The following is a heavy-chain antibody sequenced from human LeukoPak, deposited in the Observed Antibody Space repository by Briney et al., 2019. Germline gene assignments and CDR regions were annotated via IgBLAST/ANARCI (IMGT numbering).Heavy chain of an antibody. CDR3: ASGRSAVVPAAIDY. V-gene: IGHV3-30*04. D-gene: IGHD2-2*01. CDR2: ISYDGSNK. Sequence: GGSLRLSCAASGFTFSSYAMHWVRQAPGKGLEWVAVISYDGSNKYYADSVEGRFTISRDNSKNTLYLQMNSLRAEDTAVYYCASGRSAVVPAAIDYWGQGTLVTVSS. CDR1: GFTFSSYA. J-gene: IGHJ4*02.